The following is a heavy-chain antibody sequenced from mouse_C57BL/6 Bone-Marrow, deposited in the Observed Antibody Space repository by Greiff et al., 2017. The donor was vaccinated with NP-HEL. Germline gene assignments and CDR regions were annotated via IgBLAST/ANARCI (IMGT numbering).Heavy chain of an antibody. CDR1: GFTFSSYA. CDR2: ISSGGDYI. J-gene: IGHJ2*01. V-gene: IGHV5-9-1*02. CDR3: TRDSRTGKFDY. Sequence: EVKVEESGEGLVKPGGSLKLSCAASGFTFSSYAMSWVRQTPEKRLEWVAYISSGGDYIYYADTVKGRFTISRDNARNTLYLQMSSLKSEDTAMYYCTRDSRTGKFDYWGQGTTLTVSS. D-gene: IGHD4-1*01.